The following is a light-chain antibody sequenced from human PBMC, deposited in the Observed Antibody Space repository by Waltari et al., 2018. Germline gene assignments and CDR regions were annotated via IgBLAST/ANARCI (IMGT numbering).Light chain of an antibody. Sequence: SSDLTQDPDVSVALGQTVRITCQGDILRNYYGNWCRQKPGQAPELVIYGKNKRPSGIPDRFSASSSENTASLIITGAQAEDEADYYCSSRELSGHVVFGGGTRLTVL. CDR2: GKN. V-gene: IGLV3-19*01. CDR3: SSRELSGHVV. CDR1: ILRNYY. J-gene: IGLJ2*01.